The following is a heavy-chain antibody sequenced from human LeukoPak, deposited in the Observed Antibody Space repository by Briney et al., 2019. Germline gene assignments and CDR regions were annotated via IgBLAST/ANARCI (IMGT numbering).Heavy chain of an antibody. CDR3: ARGLRNDP. Sequence: ASVKVSCKTSGYPFTTWEINWVRQAAGQGLEWMGWVHPNGGNTAYAQKFQGRVTMTRDTSISTAYMELSGLTSDDTAVCFCARGLRNDPWGQGTLVTVSS. CDR2: VHPNGGNT. J-gene: IGHJ5*02. D-gene: IGHD1-14*01. CDR1: GYPFTTWE. V-gene: IGHV1-8*01.